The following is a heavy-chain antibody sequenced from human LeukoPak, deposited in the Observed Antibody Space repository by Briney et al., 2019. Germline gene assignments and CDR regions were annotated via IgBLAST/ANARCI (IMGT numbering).Heavy chain of an antibody. D-gene: IGHD3-22*01. Sequence: ASVKVSCKASGYTFTGYYMRWVRQAPGQGLEWMGWINPNSGGTNYAQKFQGRVTMTRDTSISTAYMELSRLRSADTAVYYCARASPYYYDSSGLWGQGTMVTVSS. CDR1: GYTFTGYY. J-gene: IGHJ3*01. V-gene: IGHV1-2*02. CDR3: ARASPYYYDSSGL. CDR2: INPNSGGT.